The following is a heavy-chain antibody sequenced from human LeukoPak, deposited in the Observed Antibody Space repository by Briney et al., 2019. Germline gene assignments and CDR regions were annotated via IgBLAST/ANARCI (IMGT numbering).Heavy chain of an antibody. J-gene: IGHJ4*02. D-gene: IGHD4-17*01. Sequence: PSETLSLTCTVSGGSISSYYWSWIRQPPGKGLEWIGYIYYSGSTNYNPSLKSRVTISVDTSKNQFSLKLSSVTAADTAVYYCARGGRYGDLTTFEYCGQGTLVTVSS. CDR3: ARGGRYGDLTTFEY. CDR2: IYYSGST. CDR1: GGSISSYY. V-gene: IGHV4-59*01.